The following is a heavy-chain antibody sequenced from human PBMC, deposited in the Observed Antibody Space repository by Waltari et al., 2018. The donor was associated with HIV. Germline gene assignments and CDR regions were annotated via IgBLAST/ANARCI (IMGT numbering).Heavy chain of an antibody. J-gene: IGHJ3*01. CDR1: GVSVTSGAYY. CDR2: INHSGST. D-gene: IGHD2-8*01. Sequence: QVQLQESDPGLVRPSQSLSLTCTVSGVSVTSGAYYWTWIRQLPGKGLEWIGYINHSGSTYYNPSLQSRILISEDTSKNQFSLIMTSVTAADTAVYYCAREDRSVTNGGLDFWGRGTLVTVSS. V-gene: IGHV4-31*03. CDR3: AREDRSVTNGGLDF.